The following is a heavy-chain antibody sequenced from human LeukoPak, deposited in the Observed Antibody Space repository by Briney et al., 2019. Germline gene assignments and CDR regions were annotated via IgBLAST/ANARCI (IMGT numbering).Heavy chain of an antibody. CDR3: ARMADYGSGSYPIDY. Sequence: GRSLRLSCAASGFTFSSYGMHWVRQAPGKGLEWVAVIWYDGSNKYYADSVRGRFTISRDNSKNTLYLQMNSLRAEDTAVYYCARMADYGSGSYPIDYWGQGTLVTVSS. J-gene: IGHJ4*02. CDR1: GFTFSSYG. CDR2: IWYDGSNK. D-gene: IGHD3-10*01. V-gene: IGHV3-33*01.